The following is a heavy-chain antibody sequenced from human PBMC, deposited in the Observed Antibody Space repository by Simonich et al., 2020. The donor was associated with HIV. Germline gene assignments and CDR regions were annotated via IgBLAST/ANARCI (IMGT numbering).Heavy chain of an antibody. CDR2: IYYSGST. V-gene: IGHV4-59*12. CDR1: GGSISTYY. D-gene: IGHD1-1*01. J-gene: IGHJ6*03. Sequence: QVQVQESGPGLVKPSETLSLTCTVSGGSISTYYWNWIRQPPGKGLEWIGYIYYSGSTNYNPTCKSRVDISIDTSQNQFSLKLTSVTAADTAVYYCAGGVSGTAYFYYYMDVWGKGTTVTVSS. CDR3: AGGVSGTAYFYYYMDV.